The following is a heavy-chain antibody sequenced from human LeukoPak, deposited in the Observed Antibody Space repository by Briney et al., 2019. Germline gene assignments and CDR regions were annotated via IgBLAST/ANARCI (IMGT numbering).Heavy chain of an antibody. CDR3: ARRVSRSYYDSSGYGGWYFDL. V-gene: IGHV1-69*01. D-gene: IGHD3-22*01. CDR2: VIPIFGTA. CDR1: GGTFSSYA. J-gene: IGHJ2*01. Sequence: ASVKVSCKASGGTFSSYAISWVRQAPGQGLEWMGGVIPIFGTANYAQKFQGRVTITADESTSTAYMEPSSLRSEDTAVYYCARRVSRSYYDSSGYGGWYFDLWGRGTLVTVSS.